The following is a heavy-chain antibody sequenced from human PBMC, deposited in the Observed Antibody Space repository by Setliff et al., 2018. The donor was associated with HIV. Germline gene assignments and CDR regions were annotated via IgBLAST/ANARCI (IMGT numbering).Heavy chain of an antibody. Sequence: SGGSLRLSCAASGFTVSSNYMSWVRQAPGKGLEWVSVIYSGGSTYYADSAKGRFIISRDNSQNTLYLQMNSLRADDTAIYYCAKGFRPVDTALVSGPTYWGQGIRVTVSS. CDR3: AKGFRPVDTALVSGPTY. D-gene: IGHD5-18*01. J-gene: IGHJ4*02. CDR1: GFTVSSNY. CDR2: IYSGGST. V-gene: IGHV3-53*01.